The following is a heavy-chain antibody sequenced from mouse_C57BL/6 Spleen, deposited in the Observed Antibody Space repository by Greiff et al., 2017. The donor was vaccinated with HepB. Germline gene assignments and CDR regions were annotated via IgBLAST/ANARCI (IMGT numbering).Heavy chain of an antibody. CDR3: ARFYGSSSWFAY. V-gene: IGHV1-59*01. J-gene: IGHJ3*01. CDR1: GYTFTSYW. CDR2: IDPSDSYT. D-gene: IGHD1-1*01. Sequence: QVQLQQSGAELVRPGTSVKLSCKASGYTFTSYWMHWVKQRPGQGLEWIGVIDPSDSYTNYNQKFKGKATLTVDTSSSTAYMQLSSLTSEDSAVYYCARFYGSSSWFAYWGQGTLVTVSA.